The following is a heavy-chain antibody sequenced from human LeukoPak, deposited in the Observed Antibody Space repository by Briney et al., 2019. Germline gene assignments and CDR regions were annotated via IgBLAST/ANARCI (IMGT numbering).Heavy chain of an antibody. D-gene: IGHD4-17*01. CDR1: GFTFSSYE. CDR3: ARVSPNTVTTLQYFDY. Sequence: GGSLRLSCAASGFTFSSYEMNWVRQAPGKGLEWVSYISSSGSTIYYADSVKGRFTISRDNAKNSLYLQMNSLRAEDTAVYYCARVSPNTVTTLQYFDYWGQGTLVTVSS. J-gene: IGHJ4*02. CDR2: ISSSGSTI. V-gene: IGHV3-48*03.